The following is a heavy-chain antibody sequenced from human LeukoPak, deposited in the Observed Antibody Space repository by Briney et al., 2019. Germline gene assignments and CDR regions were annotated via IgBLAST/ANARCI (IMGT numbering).Heavy chain of an antibody. Sequence: SLRLSCATSGFTFDDYAMHWVRQAPGKGLEWVSGINWNSGTVGYADSVKGRFTISRDNAKNSLYLQMNSLRPEDTALYYCAKDISLSSFHWLIDWGQGTLVTVSS. CDR3: AKDISLSSFHWLID. J-gene: IGHJ4*02. CDR1: GFTFDDYA. D-gene: IGHD2-21*01. V-gene: IGHV3-9*01. CDR2: INWNSGTV.